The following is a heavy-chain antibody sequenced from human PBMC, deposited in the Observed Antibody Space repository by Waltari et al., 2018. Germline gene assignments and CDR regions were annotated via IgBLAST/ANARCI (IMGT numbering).Heavy chain of an antibody. CDR2: IKQDGSEK. CDR3: ARDGMVGILTPPDY. V-gene: IGHV3-7*01. CDR1: GFTFSSYW. Sequence: EVQLVESGGGLVQPGGSLRLSCAASGFTFSSYWMSWVRQAPGKGLEWVANIKQDGSEKYYVDSVKGRFTISRDNAKNSLYLQMNSLRAEDTAVYYCARDGMVGILTPPDYWGQGTLVTVSS. D-gene: IGHD2-21*01. J-gene: IGHJ4*02.